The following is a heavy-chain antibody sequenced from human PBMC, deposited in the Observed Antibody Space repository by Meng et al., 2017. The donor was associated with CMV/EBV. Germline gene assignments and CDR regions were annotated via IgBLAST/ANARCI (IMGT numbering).Heavy chain of an antibody. CDR1: FTFSSYS. Sequence: FTFSSYSMNWVRQAPGKGLEWVSSISSSSSYIYYADSVKGRFTISRDNAKNSLYPQMNSLRAADTAVYYCARDFPLVVVPAAGFDPWGQGTLVTVSS. CDR2: ISSSSSYI. V-gene: IGHV3-21*01. D-gene: IGHD2-2*01. CDR3: ARDFPLVVVPAAGFDP. J-gene: IGHJ5*02.